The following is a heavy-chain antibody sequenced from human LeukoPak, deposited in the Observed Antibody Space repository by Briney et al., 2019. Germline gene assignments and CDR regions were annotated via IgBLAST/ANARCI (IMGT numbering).Heavy chain of an antibody. CDR1: GGSIRAYS. D-gene: IGHD4-17*01. CDR3: AKDGREYSFDY. Sequence: SETLSLTRSVSGGSIRAYSWGWIRQPPGKPLEWIGYLYYSGHTDYNPSLGSRVTISSDTSRNQFSLRLSSVTAADTAVYYCAKDGREYSFDYWGQGTLVTVFS. V-gene: IGHV4-59*01. J-gene: IGHJ4*02. CDR2: LYYSGHT.